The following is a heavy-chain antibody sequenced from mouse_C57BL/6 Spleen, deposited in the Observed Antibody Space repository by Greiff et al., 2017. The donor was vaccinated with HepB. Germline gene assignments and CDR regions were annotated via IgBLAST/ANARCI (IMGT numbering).Heavy chain of an antibody. CDR2: IWSGGST. V-gene: IGHV2-2*01. D-gene: IGHD2-4*01. Sequence: QVQLQQSGPGLVQPSQCLSITCTVSGFSLTSYGVHWVRQSPGKGLEWLGVIWSGGSTDDNAAFISRLSIIKDNSKSQVFFKMHSQQADDTAIYYCARFYYDYVGGYYAMDYWGQGTSVTVSS. CDR3: ARFYYDYVGGYYAMDY. CDR1: GFSLTSYG. J-gene: IGHJ4*01.